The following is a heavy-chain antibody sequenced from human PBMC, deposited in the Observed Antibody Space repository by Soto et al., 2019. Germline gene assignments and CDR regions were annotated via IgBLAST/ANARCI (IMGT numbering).Heavy chain of an antibody. J-gene: IGHJ4*02. V-gene: IGHV3-30*18. D-gene: IGHD2-2*01. CDR1: GFTFSSYG. CDR2: ISYDGSNK. Sequence: QVQLVESGGGVVQPGRSLRLSCAASGFTFSSYGMHWVRQAPGKGLEWVAVISYDGSNKYYADSVKGRFTISRDNSKNTLYLQMNSLRAEDTAVYYCAKVWGDSRYQLLSPSYFDYWGQGTLVTVSS. CDR3: AKVWGDSRYQLLSPSYFDY.